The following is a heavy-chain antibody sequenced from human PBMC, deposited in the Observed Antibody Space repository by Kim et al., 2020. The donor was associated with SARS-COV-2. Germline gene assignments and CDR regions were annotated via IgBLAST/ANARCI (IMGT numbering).Heavy chain of an antibody. Sequence: ASVKVSCKASGYTFTSYSMHWVRQAPGQGLEWMGIINTSAGSTSYAQKFQGRVTLTRDTYTSTVNMALSSLRSEDTAVYYCARHNGMDVWGQGTTVTVSS. V-gene: IGHV1-46*01. CDR1: GYTFTSYS. J-gene: IGHJ6*02. CDR2: INTSAGST. CDR3: ARHNGMDV.